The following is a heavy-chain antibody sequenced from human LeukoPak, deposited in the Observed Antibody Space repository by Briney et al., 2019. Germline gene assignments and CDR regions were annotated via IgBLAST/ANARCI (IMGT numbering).Heavy chain of an antibody. CDR3: ARAYYYYYYMDV. V-gene: IGHV1-69*05. Sequence: ASVKVSCKASGYTFTSYYTHWVRQAPGQGLEWMGGIIPIFGTANYAQKFQGRVTITTDESTSTAYMELGSLRSEDTAVYYCARAYYYYYYMDVWGKGTTVTVSS. J-gene: IGHJ6*03. CDR2: IIPIFGTA. CDR1: GYTFTSYY.